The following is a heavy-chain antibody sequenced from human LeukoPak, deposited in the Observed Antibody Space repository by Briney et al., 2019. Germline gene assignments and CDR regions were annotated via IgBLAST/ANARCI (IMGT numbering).Heavy chain of an antibody. CDR1: GFTFSSYS. D-gene: IGHD3-10*01. CDR3: ARVLSAAGFDFDY. J-gene: IGHJ4*02. Sequence: PGGSLRLSCAASGFTFSSYSMNWVRQATGKGLEWVSSISSSSGYISYADTVKGRFTISRDNARNPRYLQMNSLRDEDTAVYYCARVLSAAGFDFDYWGQGTLVTVSS. V-gene: IGHV3-21*01. CDR2: ISSSSGYI.